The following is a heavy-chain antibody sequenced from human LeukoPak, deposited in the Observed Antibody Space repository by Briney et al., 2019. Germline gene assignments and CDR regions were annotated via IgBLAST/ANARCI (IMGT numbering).Heavy chain of an antibody. D-gene: IGHD4-17*01. V-gene: IGHV5-51*01. CDR2: INPGDSDT. CDR3: ARRSTVTYYGMDV. J-gene: IGHJ6*02. Sequence: GESLKISCKGSGYSFTSYWIGWVRQMPGKGLEWMGIINPGDSDTRYSPSFQGQVTISADKSISTAYLQWSSLKASDTAMYYCARRSTVTYYGMDVWGQGTTVTVSS. CDR1: GYSFTSYW.